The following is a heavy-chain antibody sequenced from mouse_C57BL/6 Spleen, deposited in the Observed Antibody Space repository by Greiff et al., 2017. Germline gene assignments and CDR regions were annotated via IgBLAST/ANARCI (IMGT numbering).Heavy chain of an antibody. V-gene: IGHV1-52*01. Sequence: QVQLQQPGAELVRPGSSVKLSCKASGYTFTSYWMHWVKQRPIQGLEWIGNIDPSDSETHYNQKFKDKATLTVNKSSSTAYMQLSSLTSEDSAVYYCAREERGDYGSSFDDWGQGTTLTVSS. D-gene: IGHD1-1*01. CDR3: AREERGDYGSSFDD. J-gene: IGHJ2*01. CDR1: GYTFTSYW. CDR2: IDPSDSET.